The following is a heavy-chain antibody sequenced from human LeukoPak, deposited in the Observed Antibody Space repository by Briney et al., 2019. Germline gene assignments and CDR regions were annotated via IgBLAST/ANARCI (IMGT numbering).Heavy chain of an antibody. V-gene: IGHV3-53*01. CDR3: ARDGGIRTTIFGVIKPEENWFDP. D-gene: IGHD3-3*01. CDR1: GLTVSSNF. Sequence: GGSLRLSCAATGLTVSSNFMSWVRRAPGKGLEWVSVIYGGGSTYYADSVKGRFTISRDTPKNTLYLQMNSLRAEDTAIYYCARDGGIRTTIFGVIKPEENWFDPWGQGTLVTVSS. J-gene: IGHJ5*02. CDR2: IYGGGST.